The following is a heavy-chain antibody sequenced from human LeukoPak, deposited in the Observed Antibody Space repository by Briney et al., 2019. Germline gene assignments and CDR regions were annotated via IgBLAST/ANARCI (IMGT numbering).Heavy chain of an antibody. D-gene: IGHD6-19*01. V-gene: IGHV4-59*01. CDR3: ARVKAEQWLAFDY. CDR2: FYYSGST. CDR1: GGSISSYY. J-gene: IGHJ4*02. Sequence: SETLSLTCTVSGGSISSYYWSWIRQPPGKGLEWIGYFYYSGSTNYNPSLKSRVTISVDTSKNQFSLKLSPVTAADTAMYYCARVKAEQWLAFDYWGQGTLVTVSS.